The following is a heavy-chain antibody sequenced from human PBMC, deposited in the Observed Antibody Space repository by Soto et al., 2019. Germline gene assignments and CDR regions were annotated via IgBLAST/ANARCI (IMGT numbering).Heavy chain of an antibody. CDR2: ISTYSGNT. CDR3: ARSHYYYDSSGYYKLNWFDP. J-gene: IGHJ5*02. Sequence: ASVKVSCKASGYTFTDYGISWVRQAPGQGLEWIGWISTYSGNTSYAQKLQGRVTMTTDTSTSTAYMELRSLRSDDTAVYYCARSHYYYDSSGYYKLNWFDPWGQGTLVTVSS. CDR1: GYTFTDYG. D-gene: IGHD3-22*01. V-gene: IGHV1-18*01.